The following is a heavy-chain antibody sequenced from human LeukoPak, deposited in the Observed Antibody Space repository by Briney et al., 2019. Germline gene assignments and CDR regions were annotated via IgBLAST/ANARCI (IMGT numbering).Heavy chain of an antibody. D-gene: IGHD6-19*01. CDR2: IYHSGST. CDR3: ARALYSSGWYFIH. CDR1: GYSISSGYY. J-gene: IGHJ4*02. V-gene: IGHV4-38-2*01. Sequence: SETLSLTCAVSGYSISSGYYWGWIRQPPGKGLEWIGSIYHSGSTYYNPSLKSRVTISVDTSKNQFPLKLSSVTAADTAVYYCARALYSSGWYFIHWGQGTLVTVSS.